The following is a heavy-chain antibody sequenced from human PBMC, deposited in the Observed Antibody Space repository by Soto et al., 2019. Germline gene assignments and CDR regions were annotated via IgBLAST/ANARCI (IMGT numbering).Heavy chain of an antibody. CDR2: ISYDGSNK. V-gene: IGHV3-30-3*01. J-gene: IGHJ4*02. CDR3: ASGPLVLY. Sequence: QVQLVESGGGVVQPGRSLRLSCAASGFTFSSYAMHWVRQAPGKGLEWVAVISYDGSNKYYADSVKGRFTISRDNSKNTLYLQMNSLRAEDTAVYYCASGPLVLYWGQGTLVTVSS. D-gene: IGHD6-13*01. CDR1: GFTFSSYA.